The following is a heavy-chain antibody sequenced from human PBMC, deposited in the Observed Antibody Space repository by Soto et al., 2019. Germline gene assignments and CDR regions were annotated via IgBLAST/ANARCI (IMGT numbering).Heavy chain of an antibody. Sequence: QVQLQESGPGLVKPSETLSLTCTVSGDSISSYYWSWIRQPPGKGLEWIGNIYHSGSTNYSPSLNSPVTISGDTFKNPFSLKLTSVTAADTAVYSCARHYCRGGSCYLDYWGQGTLVTVSS. CDR2: IYHSGST. CDR1: GDSISSYY. D-gene: IGHD2-15*01. J-gene: IGHJ4*02. V-gene: IGHV4-59*08. CDR3: ARHYCRGGSCYLDY.